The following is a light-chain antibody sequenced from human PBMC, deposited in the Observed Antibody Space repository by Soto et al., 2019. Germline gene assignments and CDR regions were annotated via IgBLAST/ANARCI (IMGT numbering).Light chain of an antibody. J-gene: IGKJ5*01. CDR2: GAS. V-gene: IGKV3-15*01. CDR3: QQCNSWPIT. Sequence: EIVMTQSPAPLSVSLGERATLSCRASQSVSSNLAWYQQKPGQAPRLLIYGASTRATGIPARFSGSGSGTEFTLTISSLQSEDFAFYYCQQCNSWPITFGQGTRLEMK. CDR1: QSVSSN.